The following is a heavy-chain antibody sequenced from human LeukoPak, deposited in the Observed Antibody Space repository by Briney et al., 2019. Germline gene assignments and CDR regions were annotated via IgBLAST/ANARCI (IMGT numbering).Heavy chain of an antibody. CDR3: ARDGWFSLLRFDH. CDR1: GFTFSNIW. J-gene: IGHJ4*02. D-gene: IGHD6-19*01. Sequence: PGGSLRLSCAASGFTFSNIWMTWVRQAPGKGLGWVANIKQDGSERHYVDSVMGRFTISRDNGKNSLYLEMNSLRAEDTAVYYCARDGWFSLLRFDHGGQGTLVTVAS. CDR2: IKQDGSER. V-gene: IGHV3-7*04.